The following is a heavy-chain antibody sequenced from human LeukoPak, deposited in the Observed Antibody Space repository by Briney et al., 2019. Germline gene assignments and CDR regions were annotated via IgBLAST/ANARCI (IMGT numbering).Heavy chain of an antibody. CDR3: ARGQGDILTGPEYFQH. CDR1: GGTFSSYA. D-gene: IGHD3-9*01. Sequence: SVKVSFKASGGTFSSYAISWVRQAPGQGLEWMGGIIPIFGTANYAQKFQGRVTITADESTSTAYMELSSLRSEDTAVYYCARGQGDILTGPEYFQHWGQGTLVTVSS. V-gene: IGHV1-69*13. J-gene: IGHJ1*01. CDR2: IIPIFGTA.